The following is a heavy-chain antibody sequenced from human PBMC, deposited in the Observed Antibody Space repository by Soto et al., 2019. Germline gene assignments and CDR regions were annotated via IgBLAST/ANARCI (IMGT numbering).Heavy chain of an antibody. V-gene: IGHV3-48*01. Sequence: GGSLRLSCVGSGLTFSNYNMNWVRQAPGKGLEWVSYISSSSSTIHYRDSVKGRFTISRDNAKNSLYLQMNSLRAEDTAVYYCAKWNGGFDYWGQGTLVTVSS. CDR1: GLTFSNYN. CDR2: ISSSSSTI. D-gene: IGHD3-16*01. J-gene: IGHJ4*02. CDR3: AKWNGGFDY.